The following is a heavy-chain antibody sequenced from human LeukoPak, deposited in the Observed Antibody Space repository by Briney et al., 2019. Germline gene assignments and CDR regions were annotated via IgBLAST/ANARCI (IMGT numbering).Heavy chain of an antibody. D-gene: IGHD2-15*01. Sequence: GGSLRLSCAASGFTVSSNYMSWVRQAPGKGLEWVSIIYSGGSTFYADSVKGRFTISRDNSKNTLYLQMNSLRSDDTAVYYCARVGTSGLYCSGGSCYRSEFDPWGQGTLVTVSS. J-gene: IGHJ5*02. V-gene: IGHV3-53*05. CDR2: IYSGGST. CDR1: GFTVSSNY. CDR3: ARVGTSGLYCSGGSCYRSEFDP.